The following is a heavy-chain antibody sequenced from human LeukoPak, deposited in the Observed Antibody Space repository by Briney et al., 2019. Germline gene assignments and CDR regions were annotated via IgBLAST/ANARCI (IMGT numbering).Heavy chain of an antibody. CDR1: GFTFSSYW. CDR3: VRGKIQLLP. CDR2: IREDGSEK. Sequence: GGSLRLSCAASGFTFSSYWMSWVRQAPGKGLEWVANIREDGSEKYYVDSVRGRFTISRDNAKNSLYLQMNSLRAEDTAVYYCVRGKIQLLPWGQGTLVTVSS. J-gene: IGHJ5*02. V-gene: IGHV3-7*05. D-gene: IGHD1-1*01.